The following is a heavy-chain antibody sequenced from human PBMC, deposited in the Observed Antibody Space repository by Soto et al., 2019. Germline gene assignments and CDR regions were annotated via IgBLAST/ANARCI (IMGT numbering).Heavy chain of an antibody. J-gene: IGHJ5*02. CDR2: INAYNGNT. CDR1: GYTFTSYG. V-gene: IGHV1-18*01. CDR3: ARVLPPFDP. Sequence: QVQLVQSGAEVKKPGASVKVSCKASGYTFTSYGISWVRQAPGQGLEWMGWINAYNGNTNYAQKLQGRVTMTTDTSTRTPYMPLRTLRSDATAFYYCARVLPPFDPWCQGTLVTVSS.